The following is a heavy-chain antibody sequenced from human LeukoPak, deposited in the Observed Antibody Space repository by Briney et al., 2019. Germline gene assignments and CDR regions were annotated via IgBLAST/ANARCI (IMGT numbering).Heavy chain of an antibody. Sequence: GGSLRLSCAASGFTFSKYWMLWVRQAPGKGLVSVSRINTDGTVTTYADSVKGRFTVSRDNADNTMFLQMNSVRDEDTAVYYCATKQWLAPPPNSWGQGTPVTVSS. V-gene: IGHV3-74*01. CDR3: ATKQWLAPPPNS. CDR2: INTDGTVT. CDR1: GFTFSKYW. J-gene: IGHJ4*02. D-gene: IGHD6-19*01.